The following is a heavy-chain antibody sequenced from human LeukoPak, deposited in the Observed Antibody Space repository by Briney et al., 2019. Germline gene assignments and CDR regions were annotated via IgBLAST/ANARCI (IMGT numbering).Heavy chain of an antibody. CDR1: GYTFTGYY. CDR3: ARDPDVLRFLEWLPGSRYFDY. Sequence: ASVKVSCKASGYTFTGYYMHWVRQAPGQGLEWMGWINPNSGGTNYAQKFQGRVTMTRDTSISTAYMELSRLRSDDTAVYYCARDPDVLRFLEWLPGSRYFDYWGRGTLVTVSS. V-gene: IGHV1-2*02. D-gene: IGHD3-3*01. J-gene: IGHJ4*02. CDR2: INPNSGGT.